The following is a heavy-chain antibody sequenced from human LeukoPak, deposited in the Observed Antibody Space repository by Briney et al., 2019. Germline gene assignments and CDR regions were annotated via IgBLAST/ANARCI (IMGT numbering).Heavy chain of an antibody. CDR2: IIPIFGTA. Sequence: SVKVSCKASGGTFSSYAISWVRQAPGQGLEWMGGIIPIFGTANYAQKFQGRVTITADESTSTAYMELSSLRSEDTAVYYCASRWELQNWFDPWGQGTLVTVSS. CDR3: ASRWELQNWFDP. V-gene: IGHV1-69*13. CDR1: GGTFSSYA. J-gene: IGHJ5*02. D-gene: IGHD1-26*01.